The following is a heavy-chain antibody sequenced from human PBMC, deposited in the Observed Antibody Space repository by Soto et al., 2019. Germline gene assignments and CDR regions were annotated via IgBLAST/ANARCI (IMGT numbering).Heavy chain of an antibody. V-gene: IGHV3-7*03. J-gene: IGHJ6*02. CDR2: IKQDGSEK. D-gene: IGHD5-18*01. CDR1: GFTFSSYW. CDR3: AREQSYGYSHGIYYYYGMDV. Sequence: VGSLRLSCAASGFTFSSYWMSWVRQAPGKGLEWVANIKQDGSEKYYVDSVKGRFTISRDNAKNSLYLQMNSLRAEDTAVYYCAREQSYGYSHGIYYYYGMDVWGQGTTVTVSS.